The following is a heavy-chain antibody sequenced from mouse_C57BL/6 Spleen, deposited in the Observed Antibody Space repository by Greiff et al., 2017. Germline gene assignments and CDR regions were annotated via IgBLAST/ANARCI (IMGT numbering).Heavy chain of an antibody. V-gene: IGHV5-16*01. J-gene: IGHJ3*01. CDR1: GFTFSDYY. D-gene: IGHD1-1*01. CDR3: ARGSYYYGFAY. Sequence: DVHLVESEGGLVQPGSSMKLSCTASGFTFSDYYMAWVRQVPEKGLEWVANINYDGSSTYYLDSLKSRFIISRDNAKNILYLQMSSLKSEDTATYYCARGSYYYGFAYWGQGTLVTVSA. CDR2: INYDGSST.